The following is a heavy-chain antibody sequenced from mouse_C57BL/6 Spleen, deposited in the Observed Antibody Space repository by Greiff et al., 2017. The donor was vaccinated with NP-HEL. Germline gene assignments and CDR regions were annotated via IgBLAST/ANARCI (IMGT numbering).Heavy chain of an antibody. CDR3: TANWDGYYFDY. D-gene: IGHD4-1*01. V-gene: IGHV6-3*01. CDR2: IRLKSDNYAT. CDR1: GFTFSNYW. J-gene: IGHJ2*01. Sequence: EVKVEESGGGLVQPGGSMKLSCVASGFTFSNYWMNWVRQSPEKGLEWVAQIRLKSDNYATHYAESVKGRFTISRDDSKSSVYLQMNNLRAEDTGIYYCTANWDGYYFDYWGQGTTLKVSS.